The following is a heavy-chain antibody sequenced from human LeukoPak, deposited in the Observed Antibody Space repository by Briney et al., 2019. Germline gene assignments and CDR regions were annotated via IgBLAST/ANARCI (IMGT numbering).Heavy chain of an antibody. J-gene: IGHJ6*03. CDR3: TTEPCCGGDCYYYYYMDV. D-gene: IGHD2-21*01. CDR2: IKSKTDGGTT. V-gene: IGHV3-15*01. Sequence: GGSLRLSCAASGFTFSNAWMSWVRQAPGKGLEWVGRIKSKTDGGTTDYAAPVKGRFTISRDDSKNTLYLQMNSLKTEDTAVYYCTTEPCCGGDCYYYYYMDVWGKGTTVTVSS. CDR1: GFTFSNAW.